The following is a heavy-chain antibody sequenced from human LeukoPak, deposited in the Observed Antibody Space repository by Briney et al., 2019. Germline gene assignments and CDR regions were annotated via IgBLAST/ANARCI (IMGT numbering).Heavy chain of an antibody. CDR3: AKNQDGYYYYGMDV. CDR2: ISGSGAST. V-gene: IGHV3-23*01. Sequence: GGSLRLSCAASGFTFSSYAMSWVRQAPGKGLEWVPAISGSGASTYYADSVKGRFTISRDNSKNTLLLQMDSLRAEDKAVYYCAKNQDGYYYYGMDVWGQGTTVSVSS. CDR1: GFTFSSYA. D-gene: IGHD1-14*01. J-gene: IGHJ6*02.